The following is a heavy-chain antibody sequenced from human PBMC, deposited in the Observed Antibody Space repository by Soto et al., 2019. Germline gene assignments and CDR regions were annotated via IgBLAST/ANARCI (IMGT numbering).Heavy chain of an antibody. V-gene: IGHV3-30*18. CDR1: GFTFSSYG. J-gene: IGHJ3*02. CDR2: ISYDGSNK. CDR3: AKDTYYYDSSGWYSPWDAFDI. D-gene: IGHD3-22*01. Sequence: GGSLRLSCAASGFTFSSYGIHWVRQAPCKGLEWVAGISYDGSNKYYADSVKGRFTISRDNSQNTLYLQMNSLRAEDTAVYYCAKDTYYYDSSGWYSPWDAFDIWGQGTMVTVSS.